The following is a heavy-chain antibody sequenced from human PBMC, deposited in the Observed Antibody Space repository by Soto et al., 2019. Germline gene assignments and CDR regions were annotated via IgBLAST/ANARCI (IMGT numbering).Heavy chain of an antibody. V-gene: IGHV4-59*08. CDR3: ARQVAGTLDYYYYYMDV. CDR1: GGSISSYY. J-gene: IGHJ6*03. Sequence: SETLSLTCTVSGGSISSYYWSWIRQPPGKGLEWIGYIYYSGSTNYNPSLKSRVTISVDTSKNQFSLKLSSVTAADTAVYYCARQVAGTLDYYYYYMDVWGKGTTVTVSS. CDR2: IYYSGST. D-gene: IGHD6-19*01.